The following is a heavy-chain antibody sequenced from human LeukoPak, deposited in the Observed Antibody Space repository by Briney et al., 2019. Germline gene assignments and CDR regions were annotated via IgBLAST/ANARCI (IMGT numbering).Heavy chain of an antibody. Sequence: SETLSLTCTVSGGSVSSGSYYWSWIRQPPGKGLEWIGYIYYSGSTNYNPSLKSRVTISVDTSKNQFSLKLSSVTAADTAVYYCARDKSSSWYPGASYGMDVWGQGTTVTVSS. V-gene: IGHV4-61*01. CDR3: ARDKSSSWYPGASYGMDV. J-gene: IGHJ6*02. CDR2: IYYSGST. CDR1: GGSVSSGSYY. D-gene: IGHD6-13*01.